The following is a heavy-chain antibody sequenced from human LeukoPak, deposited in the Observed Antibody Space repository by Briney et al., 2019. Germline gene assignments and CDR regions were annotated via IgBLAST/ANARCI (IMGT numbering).Heavy chain of an antibody. D-gene: IGHD5-12*01. CDR1: GFTFSSYA. CDR2: ISGSGGST. Sequence: GASLRLSCAASGFTFSSYAMSWVRQAPGKGLEWVSAISGSGGSTYYADSVKGRFTISRDNSKNTLYLQMNSLRAEDTAVYYCAKAPKYSGYDSYFDYWGQGTLVTVSS. J-gene: IGHJ4*02. CDR3: AKAPKYSGYDSYFDY. V-gene: IGHV3-23*01.